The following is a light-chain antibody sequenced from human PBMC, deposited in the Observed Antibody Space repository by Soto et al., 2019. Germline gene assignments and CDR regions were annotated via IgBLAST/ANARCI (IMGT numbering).Light chain of an antibody. J-gene: IGKJ5*01. CDR1: QSVRSTH. CDR2: GAS. Sequence: EIVLARSPGTLSLSPGERATLSCRASQSVRSTHLAWYQLKPGQAPRLFIYGASSRATGIPDRFSGSGSGTDFTLTISRLEPEDFAVYICRQYGTSPRTFGQGTRLEIK. V-gene: IGKV3-20*01. CDR3: RQYGTSPRT.